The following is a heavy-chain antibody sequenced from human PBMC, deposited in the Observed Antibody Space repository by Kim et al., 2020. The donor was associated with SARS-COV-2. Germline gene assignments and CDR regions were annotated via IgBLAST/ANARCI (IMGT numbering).Heavy chain of an antibody. J-gene: IGHJ3*01. V-gene: IGHV3-23*01. CDR2: ISGSGGST. D-gene: IGHD6-25*01. Sequence: GGSLRLSCAASGFAFSSYAMTWVRQAPGKGLEWVSVISGSGGSTFYADAVKGRFTISRDNSKNTLYLQMNTLSAEDTALYYCAKARAAVNFVVALDPWG. CDR3: AKARAAVNFVVALDP. CDR1: GFAFSSYA.